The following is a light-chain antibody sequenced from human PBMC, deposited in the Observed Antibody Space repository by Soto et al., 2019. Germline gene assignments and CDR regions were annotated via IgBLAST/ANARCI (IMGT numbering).Light chain of an antibody. CDR1: QSVSSN. Sequence: IVMTQAPATLSVSTGERASLSCRASQSVSSNLAWYQQKPGQAPRLLIYGASTRATGIPARFSGSGSGTEFTLTISSLQSEDFAVYYCQQYNNWPPWTFGQGTKVDIK. J-gene: IGKJ1*01. CDR3: QQYNNWPPWT. CDR2: GAS. V-gene: IGKV3-15*01.